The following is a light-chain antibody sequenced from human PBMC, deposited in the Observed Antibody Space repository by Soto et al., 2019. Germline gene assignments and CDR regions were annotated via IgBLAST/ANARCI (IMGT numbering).Light chain of an antibody. CDR1: QNVRSN. CDR2: GTS. V-gene: IGKV3D-15*01. Sequence: EIVMTQSPATLSVSPGERATLSCRASQNVRSNLAWYQQKPGQAPRLLIYGTSNRATGIPDRFSGSGSGTDFTLTISSLQPEDFATYYCQQYNSFIWTFGQGTKVDIK. J-gene: IGKJ1*01. CDR3: QQYNSFIWT.